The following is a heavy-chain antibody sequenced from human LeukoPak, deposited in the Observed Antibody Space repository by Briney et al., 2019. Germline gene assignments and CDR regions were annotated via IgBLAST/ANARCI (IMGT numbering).Heavy chain of an antibody. D-gene: IGHD3-22*01. J-gene: IGHJ4*02. Sequence: GGTLRLSCAASGFTFDDYGMSWVRQAPGKGLEWVSGINWNGGSTGYADSVKGRFTISRDNAKNSLYLQMNSLRAEDTALYYCARELAYDSSGYAPVYWGQGTLVTVSS. CDR2: INWNGGST. V-gene: IGHV3-20*04. CDR1: GFTFDDYG. CDR3: ARELAYDSSGYAPVY.